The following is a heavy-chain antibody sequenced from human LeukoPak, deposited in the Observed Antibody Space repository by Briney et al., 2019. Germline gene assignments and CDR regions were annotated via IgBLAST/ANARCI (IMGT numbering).Heavy chain of an antibody. CDR1: GGSISSYY. V-gene: IGHV4-59*08. Sequence: SETLSLTCTVSGGSISSYYWSWIRQPPGKGLEWIGYIYYSGSTYYNPSLKSRVTISVDTSKNQFSLKLSSVTAADTAVYYCARGQLEKVGATTLLDYWGQGTLVTVSS. CDR2: IYYSGST. J-gene: IGHJ4*02. CDR3: ARGQLEKVGATTLLDY. D-gene: IGHD1-26*01.